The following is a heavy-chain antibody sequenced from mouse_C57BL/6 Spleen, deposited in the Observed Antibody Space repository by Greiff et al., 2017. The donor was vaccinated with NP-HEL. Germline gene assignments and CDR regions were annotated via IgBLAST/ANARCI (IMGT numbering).Heavy chain of an antibody. CDR1: GYTFTSYW. D-gene: IGHD2-2*01. J-gene: IGHJ4*01. CDR3: ARGYYNAMDY. Sequence: VQLQQPGAELVMPGASVKLSCKASGYTFTSYWMHWVKQRPGQGLEWIGEIDPSDSYTNYNQKFKGKSTLTVDKSSSTAYMQLSSLTSEDSAVYYCARGYYNAMDYWGQGTSVTVFS. CDR2: IDPSDSYT. V-gene: IGHV1-69*01.